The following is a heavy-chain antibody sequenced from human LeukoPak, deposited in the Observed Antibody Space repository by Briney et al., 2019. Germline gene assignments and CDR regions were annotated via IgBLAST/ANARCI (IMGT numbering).Heavy chain of an antibody. CDR3: ARRRWLQLGYYFDY. CDR2: INPSGGST. D-gene: IGHD5-24*01. Sequence: GSVRVSCTASGYTLTRFNIDGGRQAPGEGVEGGGIINPSGGSTSYAQKFQGRVTMTRDTSTSTVYMELSSLRSEDTAVYYCARRRWLQLGYYFDYWGQGTLVTVSS. J-gene: IGHJ4*02. V-gene: IGHV1-46*01. CDR1: GYTLTRFN.